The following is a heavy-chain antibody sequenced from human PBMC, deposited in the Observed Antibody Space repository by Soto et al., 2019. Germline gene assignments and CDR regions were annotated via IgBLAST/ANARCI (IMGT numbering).Heavy chain of an antibody. CDR3: AHSRPPRLLDY. CDR1: GFSLSTSGVG. Sequence: QITLKESGPTLGKPTQTLTLTCTFSGFSLSTSGVGVGWIRQPPVKALEWLALIYWDDDKRYSPSLNSRLTITKDTSKNQVVLTMTNIDTVDTATYYCAHSRPPRLLDYWGQGTLVTVSS. D-gene: IGHD6-6*01. CDR2: IYWDDDK. J-gene: IGHJ4*02. V-gene: IGHV2-5*02.